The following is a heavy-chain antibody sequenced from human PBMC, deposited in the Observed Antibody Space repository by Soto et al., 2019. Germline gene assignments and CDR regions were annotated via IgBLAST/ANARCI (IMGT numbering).Heavy chain of an antibody. CDR1: GGSISSSSYY. V-gene: IGHV4-39*01. CDR2: IHYSGNT. D-gene: IGHD6-13*01. Sequence: TSETLSLTCTVSGGSISSSSYYWGWIRQPPGKGLEWIGSIHYSGNTDYNPSLKSRVTISVDTSKNQFSLKLSSVTAADTAVYYCARHGGRSSWSDYWGQGTLVTVSS. J-gene: IGHJ4*02. CDR3: ARHGGRSSWSDY.